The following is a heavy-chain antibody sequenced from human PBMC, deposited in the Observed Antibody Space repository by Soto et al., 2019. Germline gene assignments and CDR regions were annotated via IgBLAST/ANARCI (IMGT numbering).Heavy chain of an antibody. Sequence: EVQLVESGGGLVQPGGSLRLSCAASGFVFSTYSMNWVRQAPGKGLEWVSYISSSSSTIYYADSVQGRFTISRDNAKNPLVLPGNSPKDEGTAVYYCARPAGRVDYFDYWGQGTLVTVSS. CDR2: ISSSSSTI. V-gene: IGHV3-48*02. J-gene: IGHJ4*02. D-gene: IGHD2-15*01. CDR3: ARPAGRVDYFDY. CDR1: GFVFSTYS.